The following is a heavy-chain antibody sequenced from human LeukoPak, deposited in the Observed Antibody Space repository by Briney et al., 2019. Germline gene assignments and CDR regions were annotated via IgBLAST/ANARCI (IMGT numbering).Heavy chain of an antibody. D-gene: IGHD2-21*02. CDR1: GGSISSYY. J-gene: IGHJ4*02. CDR2: IYYSGST. Sequence: SETLSLTCTVSGGSISSYYWSWIRQPPGKGLEWIGYIYYSGSTNYNPSLKSRVTISVDTSRNQFSLKLSSVTAADTAVYYCARVRYCGGDXXXFDYWGQGTLVTVSS. V-gene: IGHV4-59*01. CDR3: ARVRYCGGDXXXFDY.